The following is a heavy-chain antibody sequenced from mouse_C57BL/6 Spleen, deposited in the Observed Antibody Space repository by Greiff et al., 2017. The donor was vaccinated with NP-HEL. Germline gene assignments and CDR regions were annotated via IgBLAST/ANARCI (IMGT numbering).Heavy chain of an antibody. D-gene: IGHD1-1*01. J-gene: IGHJ2*01. V-gene: IGHV1-7*01. CDR1: GYTFTSYW. CDR3: AEPLASRDY. CDR2: INPSSGYT. Sequence: QVQLQQSGAELVKPGASVKLSCKASGYTFTSYWMHWVKQRPGQGLEWIGYINPSSGYTKYNQKFKDKATLTVDKSSSTAYMQLSSLTYEDSAVYYCAEPLASRDYWGQGTTLTVSS.